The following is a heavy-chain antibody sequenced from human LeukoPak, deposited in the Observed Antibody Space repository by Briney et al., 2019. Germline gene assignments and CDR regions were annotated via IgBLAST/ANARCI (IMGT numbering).Heavy chain of an antibody. J-gene: IGHJ4*02. CDR3: ARGSTYYDSSGQVPFDY. Sequence: PGGSLRLSCAASGFTFSSYAMSWVRQTPGKGLEWGSYISGSSSTIYYADSVKGRFTISRDNGKNTLYLQMNSLRAEDTAVYYCARGSTYYDSSGQVPFDYWGQGTLVTVSS. V-gene: IGHV3-48*01. CDR2: ISGSSSTI. CDR1: GFTFSSYA. D-gene: IGHD3-22*01.